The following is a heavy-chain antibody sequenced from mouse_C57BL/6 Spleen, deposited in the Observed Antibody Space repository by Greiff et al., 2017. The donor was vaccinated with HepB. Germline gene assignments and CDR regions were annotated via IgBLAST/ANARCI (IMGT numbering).Heavy chain of an antibody. V-gene: IGHV3-6*01. Sequence: VQLQQSGPGLVKPSQSLSLTCSVTGYSITSGYYWNWIRQFPGNKLEWMGYISYDGSNNYNPSLKNRISITRDTSKNQFFLKLNSVTTEDTATYYCARDYYGRVYFDYWGQGTTLTVSS. D-gene: IGHD1-1*01. CDR2: ISYDGSN. J-gene: IGHJ2*01. CDR1: GYSITSGYY. CDR3: ARDYYGRVYFDY.